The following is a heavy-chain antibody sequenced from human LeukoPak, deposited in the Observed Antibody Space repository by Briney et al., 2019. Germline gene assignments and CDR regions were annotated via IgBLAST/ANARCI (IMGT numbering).Heavy chain of an antibody. CDR1: GGSFSGYY. V-gene: IGHV4-34*01. CDR3: AKEDIVVVPAAMGGYYYYYMDV. Sequence: SETLSLTCAVYGGSFSGYYWSWIRQPPGKGLEWIGEINHSGSTNYNPSLKSRVTMSVDTSKNQFSLKLSSVTAADTAVYYCAKEDIVVVPAAMGGYYYYYMDVWGKGTTVTVSS. D-gene: IGHD2-2*01. CDR2: INHSGST. J-gene: IGHJ6*03.